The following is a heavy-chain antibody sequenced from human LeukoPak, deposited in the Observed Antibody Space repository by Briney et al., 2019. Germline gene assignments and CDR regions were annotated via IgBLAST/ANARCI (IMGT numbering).Heavy chain of an antibody. CDR2: ISVDSIT. Sequence: GGSLRLSCAASGLTFSSYALSWVRQAPGKGLDWVSSISVDSITYYLDSVKGRFTISRDNSKSTLYLQMHSLRAEDTALYFCAKCNLNNCREGFDIWGRGTMVTVSS. J-gene: IGHJ3*02. V-gene: IGHV3-23*01. CDR3: AKCNLNNCREGFDI. CDR1: GLTFSSYA. D-gene: IGHD1-1*01.